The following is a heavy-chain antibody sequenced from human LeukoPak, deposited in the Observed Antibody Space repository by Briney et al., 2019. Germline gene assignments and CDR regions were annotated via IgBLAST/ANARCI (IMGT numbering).Heavy chain of an antibody. CDR2: IKQDGREK. Sequence: GGSLRLSCAASGFTFSRYWMSWVRQAPGKGLEWVANIKQDGREKYYEDSVKGRFTISRDNAKNSLFLQMNSLRAEDTAVYYCARSHTLEDDWGQGTLVIVSS. V-gene: IGHV3-7*01. D-gene: IGHD1-1*01. CDR3: ARSHTLEDD. J-gene: IGHJ4*02. CDR1: GFTFSRYW.